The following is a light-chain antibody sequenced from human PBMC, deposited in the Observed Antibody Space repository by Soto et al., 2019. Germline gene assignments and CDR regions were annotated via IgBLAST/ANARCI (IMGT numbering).Light chain of an antibody. J-gene: IGKJ1*01. CDR3: QRRYNSWR. V-gene: IGKV3-11*01. CDR1: QSVSSY. Sequence: EIVSTQSPATMSLSTEKRDTLSCRASQSVSSYLAWYQQKPGRAPRLLIYDASNRATDIPARFSGSGSGTDFTFTVSSLEPEDFAVYYGQRRYNSWRFGQGTRVDI. CDR2: DAS.